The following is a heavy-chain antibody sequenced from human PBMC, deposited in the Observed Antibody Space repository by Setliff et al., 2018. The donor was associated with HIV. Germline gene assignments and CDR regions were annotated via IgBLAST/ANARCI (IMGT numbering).Heavy chain of an antibody. D-gene: IGHD3-10*01. CDR2: ISYDESNK. CDR3: AKEERLLWFGGAFDI. J-gene: IGHJ3*02. V-gene: IGHV3-30*18. CDR1: GFTFNNYG. Sequence: GGSLRLSCAASGFTFNNYGLHWVRQAPGKGLEWVAVISYDESNKYYADSVKGRFTISGDNSKNTLYLQMNSLRAEDTAVYYCAKEERLLWFGGAFDIWGQGTMVTVSS.